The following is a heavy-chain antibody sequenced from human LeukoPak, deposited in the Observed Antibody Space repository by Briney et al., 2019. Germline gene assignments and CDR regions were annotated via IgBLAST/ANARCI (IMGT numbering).Heavy chain of an antibody. Sequence: ASVKVSCKASGFTFTSSAMQWVRQARGQRLEWIGWIVVGSGNTNYAQKFQERVTITRDMSTSTAYMELSSLRSEDTAVYYCAADSNSRATYYYDSSGRPGAFDIWGQGTMVTVSS. CDR2: IVVGSGNT. D-gene: IGHD3-22*01. CDR1: GFTFTSSA. J-gene: IGHJ3*02. V-gene: IGHV1-58*02. CDR3: AADSNSRATYYYDSSGRPGAFDI.